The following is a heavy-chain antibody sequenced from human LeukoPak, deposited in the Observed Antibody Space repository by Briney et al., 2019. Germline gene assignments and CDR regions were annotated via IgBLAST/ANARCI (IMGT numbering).Heavy chain of an antibody. CDR1: GNTLTDLS. Sequence: ASVKVSCKVSGNTLTDLSMHWVRQAPGKGLEWMGGFDPEDGETIYAQKFQGRVTMTEDTSTDTAYMELSSLRSEDTAVYYCASDYDYGDYGAFDIWGQGTMVTVSS. V-gene: IGHV1-24*01. D-gene: IGHD4-17*01. CDR2: FDPEDGET. CDR3: ASDYDYGDYGAFDI. J-gene: IGHJ3*02.